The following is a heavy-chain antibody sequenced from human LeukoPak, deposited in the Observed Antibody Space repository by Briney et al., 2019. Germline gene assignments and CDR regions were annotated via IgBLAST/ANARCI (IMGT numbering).Heavy chain of an antibody. Sequence: PGGSLRLSCAASGFTFTSYSMSWVRQAPGKGLEWVSGTSDRGDYTYYADSVKGRFTISRDSSKNTLFLQMNSLRAEDTAVYYCARDQNGYFDYWGQGTLVTVSS. J-gene: IGHJ4*02. CDR3: ARDQNGYFDY. CDR1: GFTFTSYS. V-gene: IGHV3-23*01. CDR2: TSDRGDYT.